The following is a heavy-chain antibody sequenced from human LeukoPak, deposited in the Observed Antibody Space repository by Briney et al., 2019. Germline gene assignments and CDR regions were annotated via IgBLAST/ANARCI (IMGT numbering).Heavy chain of an antibody. V-gene: IGHV1-24*01. CDR1: GYTLTELS. CDR2: FDPEDGET. Sequence: GASVKASCKVSGYTLTELSMHWVRQAPGKGLEWMGGFDPEDGETIYAQKFQGRVTMTEDTSTDTAYMELSSLRSEDTAVYYCATSFSTIFGVVVNWFDPWGQGTLVTVSS. D-gene: IGHD3-3*01. CDR3: ATSFSTIFGVVVNWFDP. J-gene: IGHJ5*02.